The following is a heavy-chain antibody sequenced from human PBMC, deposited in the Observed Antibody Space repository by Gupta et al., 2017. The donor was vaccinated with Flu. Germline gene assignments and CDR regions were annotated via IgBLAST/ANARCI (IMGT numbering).Heavy chain of an antibody. CDR3: AKVFGSGYEFDF. J-gene: IGHJ4*02. Sequence: EVQLLESGGGLVQPGGSLRLSCAASGFTFSSYAMRWVRQAPGKGLEWVSAISGTGGSTYYADSVKGRFTISRDNSKNRLNLQMNSLRAEDTAVYYCAKVFGSGYEFDFWGQGTLVTVSS. V-gene: IGHV3-23*01. CDR1: GFTFSSYA. D-gene: IGHD5-12*01. CDR2: ISGTGGST.